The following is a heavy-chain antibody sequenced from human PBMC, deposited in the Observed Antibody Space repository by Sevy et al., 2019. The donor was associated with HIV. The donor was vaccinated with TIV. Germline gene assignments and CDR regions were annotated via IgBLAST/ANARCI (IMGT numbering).Heavy chain of an antibody. CDR2: INYSGST. D-gene: IGHD3-10*01. CDR1: GGSISSGDYY. V-gene: IGHV4-30-4*01. J-gene: IGHJ4*02. Sequence: SETLSLTCTVSGGSISSGDYYWSWIRQPPGKGLEWIGYINYSGSTYYNPSLKSRVTISVDTSKNQFSLKLSSVTAADTAVYYCARSGHPPGMAFDYWGQGTLVTVSS. CDR3: ARSGHPPGMAFDY.